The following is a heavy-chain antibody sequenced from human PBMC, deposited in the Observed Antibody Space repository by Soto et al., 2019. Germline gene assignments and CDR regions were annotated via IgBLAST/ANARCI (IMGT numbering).Heavy chain of an antibody. CDR3: ARGGVDVVATSAFDY. D-gene: IGHD5-12*01. CDR2: INPILGIP. J-gene: IGHJ4*02. CDR1: GLTYSSSA. Sequence: ASVKVSCKASGLTYSSSAISWVRQAPGQGPEWMGGINPILGIPDYAPKFQGRVTITADESTSTVYMDLGSLRSEDTAMYYCARGGVDVVATSAFDYWGQGTLVTVSS. V-gene: IGHV1-69*10.